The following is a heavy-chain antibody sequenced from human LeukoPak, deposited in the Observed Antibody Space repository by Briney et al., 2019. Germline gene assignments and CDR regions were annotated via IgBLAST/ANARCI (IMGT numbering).Heavy chain of an antibody. J-gene: IGHJ5*02. CDR2: INHSGST. CDR3: ARPVRGP. CDR1: GGSFSAYY. Sequence: SETLSLTCAVYGGSFSAYYWSWIRQPPGKGLEWIGEINHSGSTNYNPSLKSRVTISVDTSTNQFSLKVSSVTAADTAMYYCARPVRGPWGQGTLVTVSS. V-gene: IGHV4-34*01.